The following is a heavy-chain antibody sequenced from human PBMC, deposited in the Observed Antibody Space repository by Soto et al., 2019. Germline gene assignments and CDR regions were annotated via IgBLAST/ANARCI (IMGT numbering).Heavy chain of an antibody. V-gene: IGHV3-33*01. Sequence: QVQLVESGGGVVQPGRSLRLSCAASGFTFSSYGMHWVRQAPGKGLEWVSVIWYDGSNKYYADSVKGRFTISRDNSKNTLYLQMNSLRAEATAVYYCARTRKSRIAAAGTSNYYYYGMDVWGQGTTVTVSS. CDR3: ARTRKSRIAAAGTSNYYYYGMDV. J-gene: IGHJ6*02. CDR2: IWYDGSNK. CDR1: GFTFSSYG. D-gene: IGHD6-13*01.